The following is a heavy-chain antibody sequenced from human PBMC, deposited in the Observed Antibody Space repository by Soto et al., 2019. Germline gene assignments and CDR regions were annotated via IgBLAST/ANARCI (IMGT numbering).Heavy chain of an antibody. D-gene: IGHD3-22*01. Sequence: QVQLVQSGAEVKKPGASVKVSCKASGDTFTTYGFSWVRQAPGQGLECVGWISASNGNTHYSQKFQGRVTMTTDTSTSTAYMELRSLTSGDTAVYYCASEPIYYNDGSGYYPLGYWGQGTLVTVSS. CDR1: GDTFTTYG. J-gene: IGHJ4*02. CDR2: ISASNGNT. CDR3: ASEPIYYNDGSGYYPLGY. V-gene: IGHV1-18*04.